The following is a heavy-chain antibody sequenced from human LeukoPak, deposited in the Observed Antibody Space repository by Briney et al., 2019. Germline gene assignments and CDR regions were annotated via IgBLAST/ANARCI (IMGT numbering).Heavy chain of an antibody. J-gene: IGHJ5*02. D-gene: IGHD2-2*01. CDR3: ARVGALGYEYQLLSGRNWFDP. Sequence: PSETLSLTCTVSGGSISSSSYYWGWIRQPPGRGLEWIGSIYYSGSTYYNPSLKSRVTISVDTSKNQFSLKLSSVTAADTAVYYCARVGALGYEYQLLSGRNWFDPWGQGTLVTVSS. CDR2: IYYSGST. CDR1: GGSISSSSYY. V-gene: IGHV4-39*01.